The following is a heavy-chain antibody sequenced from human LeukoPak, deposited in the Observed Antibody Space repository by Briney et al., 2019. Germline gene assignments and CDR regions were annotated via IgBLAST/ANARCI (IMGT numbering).Heavy chain of an antibody. CDR2: IYYSGST. V-gene: IGHV4-59*08. CDR3: ARRRYYDSSGYGNAMDV. CDR1: GGSTSSYY. Sequence: SETLSLTCTVSGGSTSSYYWSWIRQPPGKGLEWIGYIYYSGSTNYNPSLKSRVTISVDTSKNQFSLRLTSVTAADTAAYYCARRRYYDSSGYGNAMDVWGQGTTVTVSS. J-gene: IGHJ6*02. D-gene: IGHD3-22*01.